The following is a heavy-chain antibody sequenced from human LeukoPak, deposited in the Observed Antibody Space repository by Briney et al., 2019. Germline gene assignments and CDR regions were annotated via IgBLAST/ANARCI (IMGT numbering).Heavy chain of an antibody. V-gene: IGHV3-33*01. CDR1: GFTFSTYG. Sequence: GGSLRLSCAASGFTFSTYGMHWVRQAPGKGLEWVAVIWYDGSNKYYADSVKGRFTISRGNSKNTLSLQMNSLRAEDTAVYYCARAVGPFDIWGQGTMVTVSS. CDR3: ARAVGPFDI. CDR2: IWYDGSNK. J-gene: IGHJ3*02.